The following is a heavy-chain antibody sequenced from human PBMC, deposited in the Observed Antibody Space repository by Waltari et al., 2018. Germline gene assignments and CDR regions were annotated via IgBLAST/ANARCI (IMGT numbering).Heavy chain of an antibody. V-gene: IGHV4-30-4*08. J-gene: IGHJ4*02. CDR1: GGSISRGYYY. CDR2: IYYSGST. D-gene: IGHD4-17*01. CDR3: ARGDYGDYSPFPI. Sequence: QVQLQESGPGLVKPSQTRSLTCTVSGGSISRGYYYCSRIRQPPGKGLEWIGYIYYSGSTYYNPALKSRVTISVDTSKNQFSLKLSSVTAADTAVYYCARGDYGDYSPFPIWGQGTLVTVSS.